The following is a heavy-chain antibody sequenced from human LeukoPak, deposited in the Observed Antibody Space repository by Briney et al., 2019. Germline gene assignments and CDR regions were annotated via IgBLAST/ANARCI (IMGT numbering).Heavy chain of an antibody. CDR3: ARQNIYYDSSGYYYADY. D-gene: IGHD3-22*01. CDR2: IYPGDSDT. Sequence: GESLKISCKGSGYSFTSYWISWVRQMPGKGLEWMGIIYPGDSDTRYSPSFQGQVTISADKSISTAYLQWSSLKASDTAMYYCARQNIYYDSSGYYYADYWGQGTLVTVSS. CDR1: GYSFTSYW. V-gene: IGHV5-51*01. J-gene: IGHJ4*02.